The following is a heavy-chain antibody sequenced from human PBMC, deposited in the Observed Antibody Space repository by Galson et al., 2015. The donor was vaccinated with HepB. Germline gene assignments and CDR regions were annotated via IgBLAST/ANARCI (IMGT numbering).Heavy chain of an antibody. CDR3: ARAKVDSNHGADYYYYMDV. J-gene: IGHJ6*03. Sequence: SLRLSCAASGFTFSSYGMHWVRQAPGKGLEWVAVIWYDGSNKYYADSVKGRFTISRDNSKNTLYLQMNSLRAEDTAVYYCARAKVDSNHGADYYYYMDVWGKGTTVTVSS. CDR2: IWYDGSNK. D-gene: IGHD4-11*01. V-gene: IGHV3-33*01. CDR1: GFTFSSYG.